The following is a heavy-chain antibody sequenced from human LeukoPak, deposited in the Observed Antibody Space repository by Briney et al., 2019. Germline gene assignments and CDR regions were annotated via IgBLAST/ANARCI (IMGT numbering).Heavy chain of an antibody. J-gene: IGHJ4*02. D-gene: IGHD1-14*01. V-gene: IGHV3-53*01. CDR3: ARDTGLFDY. CDR2: IYSGGST. Sequence: GTSLRLSCAASGFTFISYAIHWVRQAPGKGLEWVSVIYSGGSTYYADSVKGRFTISRDNSKNTLYLQMNSLRAEDTAVYYCARDTGLFDYWGQGTLVTVSS. CDR1: GFTFISYA.